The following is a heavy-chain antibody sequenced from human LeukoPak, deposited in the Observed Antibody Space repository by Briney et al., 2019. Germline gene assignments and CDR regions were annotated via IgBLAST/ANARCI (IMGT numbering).Heavy chain of an antibody. D-gene: IGHD2-21*01. J-gene: IGHJ4*02. V-gene: IGHV4-34*01. CDR2: INHSGST. CDR3: VRHVVALGVNAAFDY. Sequence: SETLSLTCAVYGGSFSVYYWSWIRQPPGKGLEWIGEINHSGSTNYNPSLKSRVTISVDTSKNQFSLKLSSVTAADTAVYYCVRHVVALGVNAAFDYWGQGILVTVSS. CDR1: GGSFSVYY.